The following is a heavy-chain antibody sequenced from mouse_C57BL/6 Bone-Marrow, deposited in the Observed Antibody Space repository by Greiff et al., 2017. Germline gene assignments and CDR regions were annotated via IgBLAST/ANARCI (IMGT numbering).Heavy chain of an antibody. CDR1: GFNIKDDY. CDR2: IDPENGDT. D-gene: IGHD2-4*01. V-gene: IGHV14-4*01. Sequence: VQLQQSGAELVRPGASVKLSCTASGFNIKDDYMHWVKQRPEQGLEWIGWIDPENGDTEYASKFQGKATITADTSSNTAYLQLSSLTSEDTAVYYCARYYDYVYYYAMDYWGQGTSVTVSS. CDR3: ARYYDYVYYYAMDY. J-gene: IGHJ4*01.